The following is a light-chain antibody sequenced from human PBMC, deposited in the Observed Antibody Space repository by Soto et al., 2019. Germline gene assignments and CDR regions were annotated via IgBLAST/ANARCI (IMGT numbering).Light chain of an antibody. V-gene: IGKV3-15*01. Sequence: ETVLSQSPVILSLSPGEGATFSCMASQTVGRLLVWYQQKLGQAPRLLIYGASTRATGIPARFSGSGSGTEFTLTISSLQSEDFAVYYCQQYNFWPLTFGGGTKVDI. J-gene: IGKJ4*01. CDR1: QTVGRL. CDR3: QQYNFWPLT. CDR2: GAS.